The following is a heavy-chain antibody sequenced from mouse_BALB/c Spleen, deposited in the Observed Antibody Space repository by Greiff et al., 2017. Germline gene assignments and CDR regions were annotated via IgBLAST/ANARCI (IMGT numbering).Heavy chain of an antibody. CDR1: GFNIKDYY. D-gene: IGHD4-1*01. CDR3: ARGYWVYFDY. V-gene: IGHV14-1*02. Sequence: VQLQQSGAELVRPGALVKLSCKASGFNIKDYYMHWVKQRPEQGLEWIGRIDPANGNTKYDPKFQGKATITADTSSNTAYLQLSSLTSEDTAVYYCARGYWVYFDYWGQGTTLTVSS. J-gene: IGHJ2*01. CDR2: IDPANGNT.